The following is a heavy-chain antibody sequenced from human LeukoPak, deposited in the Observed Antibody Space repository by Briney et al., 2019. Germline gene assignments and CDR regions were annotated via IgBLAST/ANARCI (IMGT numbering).Heavy chain of an antibody. CDR1: GGSFSGYY. D-gene: IGHD6-19*01. CDR3: ARGSDYSSFDY. CDR2: INHSGST. V-gene: IGHV4-34*01. J-gene: IGHJ4*02. Sequence: PSGTLSLTCAVYGGSFSGYYWSWIRQPPGKGLEWIGEINHSGSTNYNPSLKSRVTISVDTSKNQFSLKLSSVTAADTAVYYCARGSDYSSFDYWGQGTLVTVSS.